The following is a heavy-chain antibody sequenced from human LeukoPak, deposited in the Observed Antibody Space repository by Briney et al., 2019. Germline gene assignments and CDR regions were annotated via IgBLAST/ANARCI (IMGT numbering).Heavy chain of an antibody. J-gene: IGHJ6*02. CDR1: GYTFTSYD. V-gene: IGHV1-8*01. D-gene: IGHD3-10*01. CDR2: MNPNSGNT. CDR3: ARFPKRGPYYYYGMDV. Sequence: ASVKVCCKASGYTFTSYDINWVRQATGQGVEWMGWMNPNSGNTGYAQKFQGRITMTRNTSISTAYMELSSLRSEDTAVYYCARFPKRGPYYYYGMDVWGQGTTVTVSS.